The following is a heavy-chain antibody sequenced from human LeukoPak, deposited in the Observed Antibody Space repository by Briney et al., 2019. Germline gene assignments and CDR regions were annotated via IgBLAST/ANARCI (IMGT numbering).Heavy chain of an antibody. D-gene: IGHD6-13*01. CDR2: ISSSSSYI. CDR3: AREDSSSWFYYYYYYYMDV. J-gene: IGHJ6*03. V-gene: IGHV3-21*01. Sequence: GGSLRLSCAASRFTFSSYSVNWVRQAPGKGLEWVSSISSSSSYIYYADSVKGRFTISRDNAKNSLYLQMNSLRAEDTAVYYCAREDSSSWFYYYYYYYMDVWGKGNTVTVSS. CDR1: RFTFSSYS.